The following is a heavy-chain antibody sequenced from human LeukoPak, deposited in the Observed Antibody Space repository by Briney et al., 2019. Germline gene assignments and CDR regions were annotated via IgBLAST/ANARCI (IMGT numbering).Heavy chain of an antibody. J-gene: IGHJ4*02. D-gene: IGHD3-10*01. CDR1: GDSVSRSDSY. CDR2: IYYSGRT. V-gene: IGHV4-39*01. Sequence: SETLSLTCSVSGDSVSRSDSYWDWIRQPPGKGLEWIGTIYYSGRTYYSPSLKSRVTMSVDTSNNQFSLNLRSVTAADTAVYYCITMVRGVTYTFDYWGQGTLVTVSS. CDR3: ITMVRGVTYTFDY.